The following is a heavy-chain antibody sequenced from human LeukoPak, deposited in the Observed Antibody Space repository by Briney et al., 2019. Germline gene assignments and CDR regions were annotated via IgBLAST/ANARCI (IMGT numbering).Heavy chain of an antibody. J-gene: IGHJ4*02. CDR1: GGTFSSYA. CDR3: ARRTLGYSYGDY. Sequence: AASVKVSCKASGGTFSSYAISWVRQAPGQGLEWMGGIIPIFGTANYAQKFQGRVTITADESTSTAYMELSSLRSEDTAVYYRARRTLGYSYGDYWGQGTLVTVSS. D-gene: IGHD5-18*01. V-gene: IGHV1-69*13. CDR2: IIPIFGTA.